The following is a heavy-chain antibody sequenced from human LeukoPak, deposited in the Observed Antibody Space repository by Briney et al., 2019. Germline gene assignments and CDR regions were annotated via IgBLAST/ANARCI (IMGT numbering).Heavy chain of an antibody. V-gene: IGHV3-23*01. CDR2: ISGSGGST. D-gene: IGHD3-3*01. CDR3: ARDWSNWFDP. CDR1: GFTFSSYG. J-gene: IGHJ5*02. Sequence: QSGGSLRLSCAASGFTFSSYGMSWVRQAPGKGLEWVSAISGSGGSTYYADSVKGRFTISRDNSKNTLYLQMNSLRAEDTAVYYCARDWSNWFDPWGQGTLVTVSS.